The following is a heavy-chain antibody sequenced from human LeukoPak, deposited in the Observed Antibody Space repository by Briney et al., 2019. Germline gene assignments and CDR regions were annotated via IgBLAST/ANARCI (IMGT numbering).Heavy chain of an antibody. CDR2: IYHSGST. Sequence: SETLSLTCAVSGGSISSSNWWSWVRQPPGKGLEWIGEIYHSGSTNYNPSLKSRVTISVDKSKNQFSLKLSSVAAADTAVYYCARATIAVAPFDIWGQGTMVTVSS. CDR1: GGSISSSNW. D-gene: IGHD6-19*01. V-gene: IGHV4-4*02. CDR3: ARATIAVAPFDI. J-gene: IGHJ3*02.